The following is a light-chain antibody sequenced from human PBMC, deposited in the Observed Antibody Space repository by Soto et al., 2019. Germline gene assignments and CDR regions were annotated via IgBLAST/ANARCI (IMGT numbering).Light chain of an antibody. V-gene: IGKV1-16*01. J-gene: IGKJ2*01. CDR1: QGINNY. Sequence: DIQMTQSPSSLSASVGDRVTITCRASQGINNYLAWFQHKPGKAPKSLISAASTLQSGVASRFSGSGYGTDFTLTISSLQPEDFATYYCQPYSRYPHTFGQGTKLEI. CDR3: QPYSRYPHT. CDR2: AAS.